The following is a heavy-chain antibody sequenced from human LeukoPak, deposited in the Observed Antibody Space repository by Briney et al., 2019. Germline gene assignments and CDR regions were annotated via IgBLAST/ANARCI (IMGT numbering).Heavy chain of an antibody. CDR3: AKDGDYYDSSGYSRGFDP. CDR2: IIPIFGTA. D-gene: IGHD3-22*01. J-gene: IGHJ5*02. CDR1: GGTFSSYA. Sequence: ASVKVSCKASGGTFSSYAISWVRQAPGQGLEWMGGIIPIFGTANYAQKFQGRVTMTTDTSTSTAYMELRSLRSDDTAVYYCAKDGDYYDSSGYSRGFDPWGQGTLVTVSS. V-gene: IGHV1-69*05.